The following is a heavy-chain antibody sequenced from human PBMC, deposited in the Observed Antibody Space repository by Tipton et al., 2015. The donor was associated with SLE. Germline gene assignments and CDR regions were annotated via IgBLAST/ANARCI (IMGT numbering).Heavy chain of an antibody. CDR2: IWFGGRNK. D-gene: IGHD3-10*01. CDR3: AGGSGTYSPDY. V-gene: IGHV3-33*01. CDR1: GFTFSNYV. J-gene: IGHJ4*02. Sequence: RSLRLSCAASGFTFSNYVVHWVRQAPGRGLEWVALIWFGGRNKYYVDSVKGRFTISRDNSMNTIYLKMNGLRAEDTAVYYCAGGSGTYSPDYWGQGTLVTVSS.